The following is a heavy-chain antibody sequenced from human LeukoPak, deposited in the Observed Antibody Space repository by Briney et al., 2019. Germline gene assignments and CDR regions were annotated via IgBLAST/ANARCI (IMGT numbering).Heavy chain of an antibody. J-gene: IGHJ4*02. Sequence: SETLSLTCTVSGGSISSYHWSWIRQPPGKGLECIGYIYYSGSTHYNPSLKSRVTISVDTSKNQFSLKLSSVTAADTAAYYCARAAAAGGGGFDYWGQGTLVTVSS. CDR1: GGSISSYH. CDR2: IYYSGST. D-gene: IGHD6-13*01. CDR3: ARAAAAGGGGFDY. V-gene: IGHV4-59*01.